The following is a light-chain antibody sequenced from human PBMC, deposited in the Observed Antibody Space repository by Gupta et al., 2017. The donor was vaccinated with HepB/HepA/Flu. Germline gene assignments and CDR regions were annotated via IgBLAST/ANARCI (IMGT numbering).Light chain of an antibody. V-gene: IGKV2-28*01. J-gene: IGKJ1*01. CDR1: QSLLHSNGYYF. Sequence: EIVMTQSPPSLPVTPGEPASIYCRSSQSLLHSNGYYFLDWYLQKPGQSPQLLIYVGSIRASGVPDRFSGSGAVTDFTLKISSVEAEDVGVYYCKQTLQTPWTFGQGTKVEI. CDR2: VGS. CDR3: KQTLQTPWT.